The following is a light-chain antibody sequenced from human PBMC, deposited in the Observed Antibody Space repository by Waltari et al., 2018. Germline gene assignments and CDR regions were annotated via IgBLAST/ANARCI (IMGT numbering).Light chain of an antibody. CDR1: SNGVGSYRL. CDR3: CSYAGSNTWV. CDR2: EGN. Sequence: QSALTQPASVSGSPGQSITISCTGTSNGVGSYRLFSWYQQNPGKAPKLMIYEGNKRPSGVSNRFSGSKSGNTASLTISGLQAEDEADYHCCSYAGSNTWVFGGGTKLTVL. J-gene: IGLJ3*02. V-gene: IGLV2-23*01.